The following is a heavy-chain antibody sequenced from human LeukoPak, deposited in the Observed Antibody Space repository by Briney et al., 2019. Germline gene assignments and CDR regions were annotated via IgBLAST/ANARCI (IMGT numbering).Heavy chain of an antibody. CDR1: GGSISSYY. CDR3: ATGSELYGSGKYYYYMDV. J-gene: IGHJ6*03. V-gene: IGHV4-59*01. Sequence: SETLSLTCTVSGGSISSYYWSWIRQPPGKGLEWIGYIYYSGSTNYNPSLKSRVTISVDTSKNQFSLKLSSVTAADTAVYYCATGSELYGSGKYYYYMDVWGKGTTVTVSS. D-gene: IGHD3-10*01. CDR2: IYYSGST.